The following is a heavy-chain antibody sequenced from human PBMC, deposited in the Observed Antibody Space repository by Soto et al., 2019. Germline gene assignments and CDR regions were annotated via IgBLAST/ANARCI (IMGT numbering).Heavy chain of an antibody. CDR2: IRSKANSYAT. CDR3: TRQGAGSTARAPFDY. CDR1: GFTFSGSA. J-gene: IGHJ4*02. Sequence: GGSLRLSCAASGFTFSGSAMHWVRQASGKGLEWVGRIRSKANSYATAYAASVKGRFTISRDDSKNTAYLQMNSLKTEDTAVYYCTRQGAGSTARAPFDYWGQGTLVTVSS. V-gene: IGHV3-73*01. D-gene: IGHD1-26*01.